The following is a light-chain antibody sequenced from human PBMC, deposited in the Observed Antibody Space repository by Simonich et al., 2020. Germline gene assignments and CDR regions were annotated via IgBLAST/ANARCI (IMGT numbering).Light chain of an antibody. Sequence: DIVMTQSPLSLPVTPGEPASISCRFLQSLLPSNGYNYLDWYLQKPGQSPQLLIYLGSNRASGVPDRFSGSGSGTDFTLKISRVEAEDVGVYYCMQALQTPYTFGQGTKLEIK. CDR2: LGS. J-gene: IGKJ2*01. CDR3: MQALQTPYT. CDR1: QSLLPSNGYNY. V-gene: IGKV2-28*01.